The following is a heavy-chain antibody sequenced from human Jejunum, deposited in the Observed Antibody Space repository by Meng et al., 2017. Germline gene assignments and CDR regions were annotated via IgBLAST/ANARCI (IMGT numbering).Heavy chain of an antibody. Sequence: SETLSLTCNVSGDSITSNYWSWIRQPPGKTLEWMGYTSDSGHTNYNPSLNSRITTSVDTSKNQFSLKLNSVTVADTAVYYCARGAVIMNDWGQGTLVTVSS. CDR1: GDSITSNY. CDR3: ARGAVIMND. CDR2: TSDSGHT. D-gene: IGHD3-16*01. V-gene: IGHV4-59*01. J-gene: IGHJ4*02.